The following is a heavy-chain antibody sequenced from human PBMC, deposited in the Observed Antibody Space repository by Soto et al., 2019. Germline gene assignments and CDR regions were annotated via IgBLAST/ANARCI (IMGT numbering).Heavy chain of an antibody. CDR1: GFTFSSYA. CDR3: AKVGLAAAVPHYYFDY. CDR2: ISGSGGST. D-gene: IGHD6-13*01. Sequence: HPGGSLRLSCAASGFTFSSYAMSWVRQAPGKGLEWVSAISGSGGSTYYADSVKGRFTISRDNSKNTLYLQMNSLRAEDTAVYYRAKVGLAAAVPHYYFDYWGQGTLVTVSS. V-gene: IGHV3-23*01. J-gene: IGHJ4*02.